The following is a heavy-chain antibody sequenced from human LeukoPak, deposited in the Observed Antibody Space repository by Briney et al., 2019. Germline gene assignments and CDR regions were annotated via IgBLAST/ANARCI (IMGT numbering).Heavy chain of an antibody. J-gene: IGHJ4*02. D-gene: IGHD6-19*01. CDR2: ISSGSRYM. CDR3: ATDVRDEYSSGWYPIGY. Sequence: GGSLRLSRAASGFTFSSYSMNWVRQAPGKGLEWVSSISSGSRYMYYADSVKGRFTISRDNAKNSLYLLMNSLRAEDTAVYYCATDVRDEYSSGWYPIGYWGQGTLVTVSS. CDR1: GFTFSSYS. V-gene: IGHV3-21*01.